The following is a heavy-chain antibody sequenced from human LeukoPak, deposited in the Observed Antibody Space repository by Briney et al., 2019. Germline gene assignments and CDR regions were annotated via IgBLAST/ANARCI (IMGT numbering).Heavy chain of an antibody. J-gene: IGHJ5*02. CDR2: INHSGST. CDR3: AREVLWFGDPRCWFDP. Sequence: TSETLSLTCAVYGGSFSGYYWSWIRQPPGKGLEWIGEINHSGSTNYNPSLKSRVTISVDTSKNQFPLKLSSVTAADTAVYYCAREVLWFGDPRCWFDPWGQGTLVTVSS. D-gene: IGHD3-10*01. V-gene: IGHV4-34*01. CDR1: GGSFSGYY.